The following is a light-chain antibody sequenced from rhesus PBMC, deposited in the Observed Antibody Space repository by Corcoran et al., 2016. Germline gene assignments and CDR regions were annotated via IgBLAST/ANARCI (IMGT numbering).Light chain of an antibody. J-gene: IGKJ4*01. CDR2: TAS. CDR3: QRHTTFPLT. CDR1: QDINNY. Sequence: DIQMTQSPSSLSASVGDRVTITCRASQDINNYLAWYQQKPGKAPKPLISTASTIQSGVPSRFSGSGSGTDFTLTITSLRPEDFATYFSQRHTTFPLTFGGGTGVELK. V-gene: IGKV1-25*01.